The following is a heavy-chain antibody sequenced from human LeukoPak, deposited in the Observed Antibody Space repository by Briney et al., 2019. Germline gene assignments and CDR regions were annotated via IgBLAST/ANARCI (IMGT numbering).Heavy chain of an antibody. J-gene: IGHJ4*02. CDR2: IYYSGST. CDR3: AARNRNWNGNHYFDY. CDR1: GGSISSYY. D-gene: IGHD1-1*01. V-gene: IGHV4-59*01. Sequence: QLQLQESGSGLVKPSQTLSLTCAVSGGSISSYYWSWIRQPPGKGLEWIGYIYYSGSTNYNPSLKSRVTISVDTSKNQFSLKLSSVTAADTAVYYCAARNRNWNGNHYFDYWGQGTLVTVSS.